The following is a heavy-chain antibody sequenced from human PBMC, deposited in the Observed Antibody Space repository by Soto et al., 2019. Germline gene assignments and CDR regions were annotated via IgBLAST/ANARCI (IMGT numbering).Heavy chain of an antibody. Sequence: GGSLRLSCAASGFAFNIYALHLVRQSPGKGLEWVAVISFDGTKKYYSDSVKGRFTISRDNLKNTLYLQMNNLRVEDAALYFCAREDDYGDSYINYGLDVWGKATTGTVXS. CDR2: ISFDGTKK. CDR3: AREDDYGDSYINYGLDV. J-gene: IGHJ6*04. V-gene: IGHV3-30-3*01. D-gene: IGHD4-17*01. CDR1: GFAFNIYA.